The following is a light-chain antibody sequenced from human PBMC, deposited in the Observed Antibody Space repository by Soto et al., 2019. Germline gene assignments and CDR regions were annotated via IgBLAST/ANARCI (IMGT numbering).Light chain of an antibody. CDR2: AAS. CDR1: QSVSSY. Sequence: EIGLTQSPATLSLSPGERATLSFMAIQSVSSYLALYQQKPGQAPRLLIYAASSRASGVPARFSGSGSGTDFTLTISSLEPEDFALYYCQQRNTWPPITFGQGTRLEI. V-gene: IGKV3-11*01. CDR3: QQRNTWPPIT. J-gene: IGKJ5*01.